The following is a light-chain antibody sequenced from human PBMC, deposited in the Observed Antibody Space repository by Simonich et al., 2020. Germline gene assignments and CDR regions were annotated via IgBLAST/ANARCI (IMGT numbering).Light chain of an antibody. CDR3: CSYAGSSTVV. V-gene: IGLV2-23*01. Sequence: QSALTQPASVSGSPGQSITISCTGTSSDVVSYNLVSWYQEHPGKAPKLMIYEGRKRTSGVSNRFSGSKSGNTASLKISGLQAEDEADYYCCSYAGSSTVVFGGGTKLTVL. CDR1: SSDVVSYNL. CDR2: EGR. J-gene: IGLJ2*01.